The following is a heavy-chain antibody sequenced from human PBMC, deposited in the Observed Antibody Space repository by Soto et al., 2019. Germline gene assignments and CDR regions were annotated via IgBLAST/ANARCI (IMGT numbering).Heavy chain of an antibody. CDR3: ARGAAAGTTDWFDP. V-gene: IGHV1-69*05. CDR1: GGTFSSYA. J-gene: IGHJ5*02. D-gene: IGHD6-13*01. Sequence: GASVKVSCKASGGTFSSYAINWVRQAPGQGLEWMGGIIPIFGTANYAQKFQGRVTITRDTSASTAYMELSSLRSEDTAVYYCARGAAAGTTDWFDPWGQGTLVTVSS. CDR2: IIPIFGTA.